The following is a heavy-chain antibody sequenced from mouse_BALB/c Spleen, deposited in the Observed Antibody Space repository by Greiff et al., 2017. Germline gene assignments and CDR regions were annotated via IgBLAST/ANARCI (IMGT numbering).Heavy chain of an antibody. J-gene: IGHJ4*01. CDR1: GFTFSSFG. D-gene: IGHD4-1*01. CDR2: ISSGSSTI. Sequence: EVQRVESGGGLVQPGGSRKLSCAASGFTFSSFGMHWVRQAPEKGLEWVAYISSGSSTIYYADTVKGRFTISRDNPKNTLFLQMTSLRSEDTAMYYCARSGGGTRVKPYYAMDYWGQGTSVTVSS. CDR3: ARSGGGTRVKPYYAMDY. V-gene: IGHV5-17*02.